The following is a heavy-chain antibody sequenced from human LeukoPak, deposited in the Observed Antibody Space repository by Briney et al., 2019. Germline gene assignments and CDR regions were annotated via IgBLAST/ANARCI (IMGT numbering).Heavy chain of an antibody. V-gene: IGHV1-46*01. J-gene: IGHJ4*01. Sequence: ASVKVSCKASGYTFTSYYVHWVRQAPGPGLEWMGMINPSGGGTTYSQKFQGRITMTRGTSTSTGYMELSSLRSEDTAVYYCARGPGTNIDYWGQGTLVTVSS. CDR1: GYTFTSYY. CDR3: ARGPGTNIDY. CDR2: INPSGGGT. D-gene: IGHD3-10*01.